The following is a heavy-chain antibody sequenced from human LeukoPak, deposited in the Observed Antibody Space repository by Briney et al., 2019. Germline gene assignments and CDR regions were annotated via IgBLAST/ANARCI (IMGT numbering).Heavy chain of an antibody. CDR1: GYPFSNYD. V-gene: IGHV1-46*01. CDR3: ARDREYYDYVWGSYAKAYYYYYYMDV. D-gene: IGHD3-16*01. J-gene: IGHJ6*03. CDR2: INPSGGST. Sequence: GASVKVSCKTSGYPFSNYDINWVRQATGQGLEWMGIINPSGGSTSYAQKFQGRVTMTRDMSTSTVYMELSSLRSEDTAVYYCARDREYYDYVWGSYAKAYYYYYYMDVWGKGTTVTVSS.